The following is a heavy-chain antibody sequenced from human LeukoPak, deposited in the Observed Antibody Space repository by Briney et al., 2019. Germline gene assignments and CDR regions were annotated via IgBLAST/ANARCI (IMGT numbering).Heavy chain of an antibody. CDR3: ARVFDSGSQAYFYYMDV. J-gene: IGHJ6*03. Sequence: SETLSLTCNVSNGSISSSAYFWGWIRQPPGKGLEWIGTIHYSGTTYYNPSLKSRVTMSVDTSKNQFSLKVSSVTAADTAVYYCARVFDSGSQAYFYYMDVWGKGTTVTISS. CDR2: IHYSGTT. D-gene: IGHD3-10*01. CDR1: NGSISSSAYF. V-gene: IGHV4-39*07.